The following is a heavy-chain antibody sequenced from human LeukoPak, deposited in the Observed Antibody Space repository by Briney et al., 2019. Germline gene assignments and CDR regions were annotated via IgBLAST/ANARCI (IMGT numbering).Heavy chain of an antibody. Sequence: SVKVSCKASGYTFTSYDINWVRQATGQGLEWMGWMNPNSGNTGYAQKFQGRVTMTRNTSISTAYMELSSLRSEDTAVYYCASQTGYSSSWSYYYYYYGMDVWGQGTTVTVSS. V-gene: IGHV1-8*01. J-gene: IGHJ6*02. CDR1: GYTFTSYD. D-gene: IGHD6-13*01. CDR3: ASQTGYSSSWSYYYYYYGMDV. CDR2: MNPNSGNT.